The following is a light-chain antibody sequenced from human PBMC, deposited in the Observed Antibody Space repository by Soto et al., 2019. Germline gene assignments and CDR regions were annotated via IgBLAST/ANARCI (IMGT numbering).Light chain of an antibody. CDR1: QTIRSW. CDR2: KAS. J-gene: IGKJ1*01. V-gene: IGKV1-5*03. Sequence: DIQMTQSPSTLSGSVGDRVTITCRASQTIRSWLDWYQQKPGKAPKLLIYKASTLKSGVPSRFSGSGSGTEFTLTSSSLQPDDFATYYCQHYNSYSEAFGQGTKVQLK. CDR3: QHYNSYSEA.